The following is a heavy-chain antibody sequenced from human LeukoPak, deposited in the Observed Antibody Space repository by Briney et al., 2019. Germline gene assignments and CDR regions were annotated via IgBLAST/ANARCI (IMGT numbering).Heavy chain of an antibody. J-gene: IGHJ5*02. V-gene: IGHV4-59*08. D-gene: IGHD5-24*01. CDR2: ISYSGST. CDR1: GGSISSHC. CDR3: ARRGVEMSAVRPDNWLDP. Sequence: PSETLSLTCSVSGGSISSHCYNCIRQSPGKGLEWIGRISYSGSTNYNPSLQSRVTISIDTSKNQFSLRLTSVTAADTAVYYCARRGVEMSAVRPDNWLDPWGQGTLVTVSS.